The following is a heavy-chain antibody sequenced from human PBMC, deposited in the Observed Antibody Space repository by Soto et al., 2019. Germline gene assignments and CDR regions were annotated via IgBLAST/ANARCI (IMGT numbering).Heavy chain of an antibody. V-gene: IGHV3-48*02. CDR1: GFSFSDYS. CDR3: ARLPTGSLVNA. CDR2: ISSSSDDI. Sequence: QLVESGGGLVYPGGSLRLSCVGSGFSFSDYSMNWVRQAPGKGLQWISYISSSSDDIHYADSVKGRFTVSRDNAKNALFLQMNSLRDDDTAIYYCARLPTGSLVNAWGQGTQVTVSS. J-gene: IGHJ4*02. D-gene: IGHD3-10*01.